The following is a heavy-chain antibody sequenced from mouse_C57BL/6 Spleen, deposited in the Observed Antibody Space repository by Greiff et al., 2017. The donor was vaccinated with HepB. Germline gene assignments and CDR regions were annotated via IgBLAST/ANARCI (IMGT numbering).Heavy chain of an antibody. CDR2: IWSGGST. CDR3: ARPFYYGSSYYYAMDY. CDR1: GFSLTSYG. Sequence: VHLVESGPGLVQPSQSLSITCTVSGFSLTSYGVHWVRQSPGKGLEWLGVIWSGGSTDYNAAFISRLSISKDNSKSQVFFKMNSLQADDTAIYYCARPFYYGSSYYYAMDYWGQGTSVTVSS. V-gene: IGHV2-2*01. J-gene: IGHJ4*01. D-gene: IGHD1-1*01.